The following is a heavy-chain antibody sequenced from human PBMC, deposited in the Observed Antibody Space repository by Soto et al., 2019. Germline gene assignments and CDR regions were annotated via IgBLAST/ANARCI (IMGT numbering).Heavy chain of an antibody. CDR2: IYYSGST. Sequence: QLQLQESGPGLVKPSETLSLTCTVSGGSISSSSYCWGWIRQPPGKGLEWIGSIYYSGSTYYSPSLKSRVTISVDTSKTQFSLKLSSVTAADTAVYYCARGPYYGSSGYYYVGHYFDYWGQGTLVTVSS. D-gene: IGHD3-22*01. J-gene: IGHJ4*02. CDR1: GGSISSSSYC. CDR3: ARGPYYGSSGYYYVGHYFDY. V-gene: IGHV4-39*01.